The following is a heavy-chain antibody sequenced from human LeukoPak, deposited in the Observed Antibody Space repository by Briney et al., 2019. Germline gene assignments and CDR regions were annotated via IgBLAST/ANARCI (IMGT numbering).Heavy chain of an antibody. D-gene: IGHD3-10*01. CDR3: ARGLRITMVRGVPFGY. Sequence: SETLSLTCTVSGGSISSGSYYWGWIRQPPWKGLEWIGEINHSGSTNYNPSLKSRVTISVDTSKNQFSLKLSSVTAADTAVYYCARGLRITMVRGVPFGYWGQGTLVTVSS. CDR2: INHSGST. J-gene: IGHJ4*02. CDR1: GGSISSGSYY. V-gene: IGHV4-39*07.